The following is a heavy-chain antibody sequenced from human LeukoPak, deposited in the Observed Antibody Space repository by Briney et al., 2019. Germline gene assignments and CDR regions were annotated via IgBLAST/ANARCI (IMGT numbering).Heavy chain of an antibody. CDR2: IKNKANSYIT. Sequence: GGSLRLSCAASGFTFSDHYMDWVRQAPGKGLEWVGRIKNKANSYITEYAASVKGRFTISRDNAKKSLYLQMNSLRAEDTAVYYCARLSAQPGGAEDSWGQGTLVTVSS. V-gene: IGHV3-72*01. CDR3: ARLSAQPGGAEDS. D-gene: IGHD2-21*01. CDR1: GFTFSDHY. J-gene: IGHJ4*02.